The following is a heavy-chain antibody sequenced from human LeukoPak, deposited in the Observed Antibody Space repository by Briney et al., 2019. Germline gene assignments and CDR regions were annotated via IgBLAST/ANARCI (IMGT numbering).Heavy chain of an antibody. D-gene: IGHD5-12*01. CDR1: GGSISDYY. J-gene: IGHJ4*02. CDR3: ARYDRSGYGFDC. CDR2: IHYSGSS. V-gene: IGHV4-59*01. Sequence: SETLSLTCTVSGGSISDYYWSWIRQPPGKGLEWIGYIHYSGSSNYNPSLKSRVTISVDTSKNQFSLKLSSVTAADTAVYYCARYDRSGYGFDCWGQGALVTVSS.